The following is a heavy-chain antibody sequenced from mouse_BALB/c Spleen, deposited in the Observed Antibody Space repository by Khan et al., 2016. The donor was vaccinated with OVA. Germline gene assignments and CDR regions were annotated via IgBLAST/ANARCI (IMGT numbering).Heavy chain of an antibody. CDR3: ASELGRYYSMDY. CDR2: ISYSGST. CDR1: GYSITSDYA. V-gene: IGHV3-2*02. Sequence: EVQLQESGPGLVKPSQSLSLTCTVTGYSITSDYAWNWIRQFPGNKLEWMGYISYSGSTTYNPSLKSRIFITLDTFNDQFFLQLKSVTAEDTATYYCASELGRYYSMDYWGQGTSVTVSS. D-gene: IGHD4-1*01. J-gene: IGHJ4*01.